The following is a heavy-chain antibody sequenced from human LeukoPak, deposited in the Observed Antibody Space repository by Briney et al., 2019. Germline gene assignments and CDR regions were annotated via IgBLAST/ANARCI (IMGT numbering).Heavy chain of an antibody. J-gene: IGHJ4*02. Sequence: GGSLRLSCAASGFTFSTYTMNWVRQAPGKGLEWVSSISSSSYYIYYADSVKGRFTISRDNSKNTLYLQMNSLRAEDTAVYYCAKLTRVGATERNYWGQGTLVTVSS. D-gene: IGHD1-26*01. CDR3: AKLTRVGATERNY. V-gene: IGHV3-21*04. CDR2: ISSSSYYI. CDR1: GFTFSTYT.